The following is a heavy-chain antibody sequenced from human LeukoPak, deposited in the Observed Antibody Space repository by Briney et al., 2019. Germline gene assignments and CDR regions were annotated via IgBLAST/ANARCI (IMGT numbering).Heavy chain of an antibody. Sequence: GGSLRLSCAASGFTFSNAWMSWVRQAPGKGLEWVSRINPDGSSTSYADSVRGRFTISRDNAKNTLYLQMNSLRAEDTAVYYCLTFLPPTISSWGQGALVTVSS. CDR2: INPDGSST. CDR1: GFTFSNAW. D-gene: IGHD2/OR15-2a*01. J-gene: IGHJ4*02. V-gene: IGHV3-74*01. CDR3: LTFLPPTISS.